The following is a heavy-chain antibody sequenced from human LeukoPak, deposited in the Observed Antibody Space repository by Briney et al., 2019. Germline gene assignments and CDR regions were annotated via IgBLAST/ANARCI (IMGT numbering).Heavy chain of an antibody. Sequence: PGGSLRLSCAASGFTVSSNYMSWVRQAPGKGLEWVSVIYSGGSTYYADSVKGRFTISRDNSKNTLYLQMNSLRAEDTAVYYCARGTNYYDSSGYYYSPLDYWGQGTLVTVST. CDR3: ARGTNYYDSSGYYYSPLDY. D-gene: IGHD3-22*01. CDR1: GFTVSSNY. V-gene: IGHV3-66*01. CDR2: IYSGGST. J-gene: IGHJ4*02.